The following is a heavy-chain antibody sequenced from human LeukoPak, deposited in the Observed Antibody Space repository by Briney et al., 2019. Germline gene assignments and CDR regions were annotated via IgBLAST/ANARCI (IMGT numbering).Heavy chain of an antibody. CDR1: GYSISSGYY. CDR3: ARSGSGYYYVWYFDL. CDR2: IYHSGST. V-gene: IGHV4-38-2*01. J-gene: IGHJ2*01. D-gene: IGHD3-22*01. Sequence: SETLSLTCAVSGYSISSGYYWGWIRQPPGKGLEWIGSIYHSGSTYYNPSLKSRVTISVDTPKNQFSLKLSSVTAADTAVYYCARSGSGYYYVWYFDLWGRGTLVTVSS.